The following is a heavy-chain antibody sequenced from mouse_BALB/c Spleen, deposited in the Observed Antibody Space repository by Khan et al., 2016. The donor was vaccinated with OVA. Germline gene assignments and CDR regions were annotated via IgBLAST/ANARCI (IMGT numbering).Heavy chain of an antibody. J-gene: IGHJ2*01. Sequence: VQLQQSGPELVKPGASVQISCKASGYSFTGYFMNWVMQSHGKSLEWIGRINPHIGATFSNQKFKDKSTLTVDESSSTAHMGPRSLTSEDSAVYYCSRIYLSYFDYWGQGTTLTVSS. CDR1: GYSFTGYF. D-gene: IGHD2-1*01. CDR2: INPHIGAT. V-gene: IGHV1-20*01. CDR3: SRIYLSYFDY.